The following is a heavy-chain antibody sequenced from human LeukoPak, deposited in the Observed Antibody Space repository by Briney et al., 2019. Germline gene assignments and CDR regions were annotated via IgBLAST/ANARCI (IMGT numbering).Heavy chain of an antibody. V-gene: IGHV1-46*01. Sequence: ASVKVSCKVSGYTLTELSMHWVRQAPGQGLEWMGIINPSGGSTSYAQKFQGRVTMTRDMSTSTVYMELSSLRSEDTAVYYCARVENGVFSPFDYWGQGTLVTVSS. D-gene: IGHD4-17*01. J-gene: IGHJ4*02. CDR3: ARVENGVFSPFDY. CDR1: GYTLTELS. CDR2: INPSGGST.